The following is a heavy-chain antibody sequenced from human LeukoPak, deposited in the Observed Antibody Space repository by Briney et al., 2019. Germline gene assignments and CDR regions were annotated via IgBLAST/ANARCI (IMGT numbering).Heavy chain of an antibody. Sequence: PGGSLRLSCAASRFTFSTYGMNWVRQAPGKGLEWVAVISYDGSNKYYADSVKGRFTISRDNSKNTLYLQMNSLRAEDTAVYYCAKDTGYSGSWYADYYGMDVWGQGTTVTVSS. CDR2: ISYDGSNK. D-gene: IGHD6-13*01. CDR1: RFTFSTYG. V-gene: IGHV3-30*18. CDR3: AKDTGYSGSWYADYYGMDV. J-gene: IGHJ6*02.